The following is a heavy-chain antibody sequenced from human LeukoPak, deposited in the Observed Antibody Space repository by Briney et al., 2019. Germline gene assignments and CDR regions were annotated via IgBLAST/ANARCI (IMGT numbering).Heavy chain of an antibody. J-gene: IGHJ4*02. D-gene: IGHD2-2*01. CDR3: AKDAPAVPAAFDY. Sequence: GGSLRLSCAASGFTFSSYAMHWVRQAPGKGLEWVAVISYDGSNKYYADSVKGRFTISRDNSKNTLYLQMNSLRAEDTAVYYCAKDAPAVPAAFDYWGQGTLVTVSS. CDR2: ISYDGSNK. CDR1: GFTFSSYA. V-gene: IGHV3-30*04.